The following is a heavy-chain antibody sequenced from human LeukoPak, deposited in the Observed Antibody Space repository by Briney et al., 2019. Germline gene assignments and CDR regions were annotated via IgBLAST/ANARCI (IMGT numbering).Heavy chain of an antibody. CDR2: IIPILGIA. CDR1: GXTFSSYA. D-gene: IGHD2-2*01. CDR3: ARDRDVVVPAAPLGYYYGMDV. J-gene: IGHJ6*02. Sequence: ASVKVSCKASGXTFSSYAISWVRQAPXXXXXWXGRIIPILGIANYAQKFQGRVTITADKSTSTAYMELSSLRSEDTAVYYCARDRDVVVPAAPLGYYYGMDVWGQGTTVTVSS. V-gene: IGHV1-69*04.